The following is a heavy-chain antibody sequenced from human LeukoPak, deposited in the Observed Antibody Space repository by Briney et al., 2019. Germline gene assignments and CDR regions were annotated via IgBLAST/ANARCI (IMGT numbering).Heavy chain of an antibody. CDR1: GFTFSDYY. CDR2: ISRGGNTI. D-gene: IGHD3-22*01. CDR3: ARDSYDSSGYLDY. J-gene: IGHJ4*02. V-gene: IGHV3-11*04. Sequence: PGGSLRLSCEASGFTFSDYYMSWIRQAPGKGLEWVSYISRGGNTIYYADSVKGRFTISRDNAKTSLYLQMDSLRAEDTAVYYCARDSYDSSGYLDYWGQGTLVTVSS.